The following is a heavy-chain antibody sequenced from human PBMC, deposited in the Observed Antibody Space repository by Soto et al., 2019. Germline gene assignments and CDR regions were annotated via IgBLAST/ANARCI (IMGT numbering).Heavy chain of an antibody. J-gene: IGHJ5*02. D-gene: IGHD3-22*01. CDR3: ARGGDYYDSTFDP. CDR1: GGSFSGYY. CDR2: INHSGST. Sequence: QVQLQQWGAGLLKPSETLSLTCAVYGGSFSGYYWSWIRQPPGKGLEWIGEINHSGSTNYNPSLKSRVSISVATSKNQSSLKLSFVTAADTAVYYCARGGDYYDSTFDPWGEGTLVTVSS. V-gene: IGHV4-34*01.